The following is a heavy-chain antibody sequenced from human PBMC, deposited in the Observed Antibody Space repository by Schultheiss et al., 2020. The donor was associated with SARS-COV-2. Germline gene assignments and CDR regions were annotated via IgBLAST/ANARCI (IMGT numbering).Heavy chain of an antibody. V-gene: IGHV1-18*01. CDR2: ISVYNGDT. J-gene: IGHJ4*02. CDR1: GYTFTSYG. Sequence: GESLKISCKASGYTFTSYGISWVRQTPGQGLEWMGWISVYNGDTKYAQKLQDRVTMTTDTSTSTAYMELRSLRSDDTAVYYCARGPIGAAGNWDFDYWGQGTLVTVSS. D-gene: IGHD6-13*01. CDR3: ARGPIGAAGNWDFDY.